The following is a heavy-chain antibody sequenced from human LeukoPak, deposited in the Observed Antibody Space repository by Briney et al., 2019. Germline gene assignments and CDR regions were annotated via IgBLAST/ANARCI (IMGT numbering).Heavy chain of an antibody. CDR2: IKQDGSEK. Sequence: GGSLRLSCAASGFTFSSYWMSWVRQAPGKGLEWVASIKQDGSEKYYVDSVKGRFTISRDNAKNSLYLQMNSLRAEDTAVYYCARDKAAAGRGWFDPWGQGTLVTVSS. CDR1: GFTFSSYW. V-gene: IGHV3-7*01. CDR3: ARDKAAAGRGWFDP. J-gene: IGHJ5*02. D-gene: IGHD6-13*01.